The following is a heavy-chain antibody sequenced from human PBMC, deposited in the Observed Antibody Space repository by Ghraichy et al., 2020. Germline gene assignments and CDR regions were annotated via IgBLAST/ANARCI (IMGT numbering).Heavy chain of an antibody. V-gene: IGHV3-30*03. CDR2: TSSDGHIK. CDR1: GFTFTTYG. D-gene: IGHD1-1*01. Sequence: GGSLRLSCAAAGFTFTTYGFNWVRQAPGKGLEWVAVTSSDGHIKYYAESVKGRFTISRDNSWNTVFLQMKSLRPEDTAVYYCAREVNDILDPDYNFFMDVWGKGTTVIVSS. CDR3: AREVNDILDPDYNFFMDV. J-gene: IGHJ6*03.